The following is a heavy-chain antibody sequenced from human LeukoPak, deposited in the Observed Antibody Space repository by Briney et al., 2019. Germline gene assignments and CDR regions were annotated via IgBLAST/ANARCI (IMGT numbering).Heavy chain of an antibody. Sequence: PGGSLRLSCAASGFTFSSYSMNWVRQAPGKGLEWVSYISSSSSTIYYADSVKGRYTISRDNAKNSLYLQMNSLRAEDTAVYYCARLPGYEDYWGQGTLVTVSS. CDR1: GFTFSSYS. D-gene: IGHD1-1*01. CDR2: ISSSSSTI. CDR3: ARLPGYEDY. J-gene: IGHJ4*02. V-gene: IGHV3-48*01.